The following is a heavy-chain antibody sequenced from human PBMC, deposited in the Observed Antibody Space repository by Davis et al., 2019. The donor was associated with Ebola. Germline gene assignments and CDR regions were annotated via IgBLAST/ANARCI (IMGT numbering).Heavy chain of an antibody. Sequence: AASVKVSCKASGYTFTSYAMHWVRQAPGQRLEWMGWINAGNGNTKYSQKFQGRVTITRDTSASTAYMELSSLRPEDTAVYYCARGIAAAAFDYWGQGTLVTVSS. CDR2: INAGNGNT. CDR3: ARGIAAAAFDY. D-gene: IGHD6-13*01. CDR1: GYTFTSYA. V-gene: IGHV1-3*01. J-gene: IGHJ4*02.